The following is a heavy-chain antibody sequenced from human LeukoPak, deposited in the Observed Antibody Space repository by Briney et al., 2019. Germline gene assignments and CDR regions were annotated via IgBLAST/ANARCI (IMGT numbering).Heavy chain of an antibody. V-gene: IGHV3-23*01. J-gene: IGHJ4*02. Sequence: GGSLRLSCAASGITFSSYAMSWVRQAPGKGLEWVSAISGSGGSTYYADSVKGRFTISRDNSKNTLYLQMNSLRAEDTAVYYCAKDRCSGGSCYPLASKYLDYWGQGTLVTVSS. CDR1: GITFSSYA. D-gene: IGHD2-15*01. CDR2: ISGSGGST. CDR3: AKDRCSGGSCYPLASKYLDY.